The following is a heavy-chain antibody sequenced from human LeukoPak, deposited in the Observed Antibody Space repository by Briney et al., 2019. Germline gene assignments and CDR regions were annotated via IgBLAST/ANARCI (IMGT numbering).Heavy chain of an antibody. J-gene: IGHJ4*02. Sequence: PSETLSLTCTVSGGSISSYYWSWIRQPPGKGLEWIGYIYYSGSTNYNPSLKSRVTISVDTSKNQSSLKLSSVTAADTAVYYCARARRDGYNKTPDYWGQGTLVTVSS. V-gene: IGHV4-59*01. CDR1: GGSISSYY. CDR3: ARARRDGYNKTPDY. D-gene: IGHD5-24*01. CDR2: IYYSGST.